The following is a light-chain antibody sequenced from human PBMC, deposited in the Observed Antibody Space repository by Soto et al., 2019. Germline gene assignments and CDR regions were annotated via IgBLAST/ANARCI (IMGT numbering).Light chain of an antibody. J-gene: IGLJ1*01. V-gene: IGLV1-40*01. Sequence: QSVLTQPPSVSGAPGQRVTISCTGSSSNIGSGYGVHWYQQLPGTAPKLLIYGDTNRPSGVPDRFSGSQSGTSASLAITGLQAEYEADYYCQSYDNSLRGFYVFGTGTKLTVL. CDR1: SSNIGSGYG. CDR3: QSYDNSLRGFYV. CDR2: GDT.